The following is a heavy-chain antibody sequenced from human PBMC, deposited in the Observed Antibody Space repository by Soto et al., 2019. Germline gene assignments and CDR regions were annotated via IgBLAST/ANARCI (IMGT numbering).Heavy chain of an antibody. CDR2: ISGSGGST. V-gene: IGHV3-23*01. D-gene: IGHD3-16*02. CDR3: AKEGPGYDYIWGSYRYLFDY. Sequence: GGSLRLSCAASGFTFSSYAMSWVRQAPGKGLEWVSAISGSGGSTYYADSVKGRFTISRDNSKNTLYLQMNSLRAEDTAVYYCAKEGPGYDYIWGSYRYLFDYWGQGTLVTVSS. CDR1: GFTFSSYA. J-gene: IGHJ4*02.